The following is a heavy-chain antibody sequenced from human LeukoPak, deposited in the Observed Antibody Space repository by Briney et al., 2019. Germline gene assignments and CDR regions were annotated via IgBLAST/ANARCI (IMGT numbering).Heavy chain of an antibody. CDR3: ARFSSGYQNVFDY. D-gene: IGHD3-22*01. V-gene: IGHV4-59*08. CDR2: IYYSGST. Sequence: PSETLSLTCTVSGGSISSYYWSWIRQPPGKGLEWIGYIYYSGSTNYNPSLKSRVTISVDTSKNQFSLKLGSVTAADTAVYYCARFSSGYQNVFDYWGQGTLVTVSS. J-gene: IGHJ4*02. CDR1: GGSISSYY.